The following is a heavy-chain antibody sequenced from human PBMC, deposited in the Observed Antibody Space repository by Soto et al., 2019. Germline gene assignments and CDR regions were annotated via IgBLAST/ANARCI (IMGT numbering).Heavy chain of an antibody. CDR2: ISAYNGNT. Sequence: ASVKVSCKASGYTFTSYGISWVRQAPGQGLEWMGWISAYNGNTNYAQKLQGRVTMTTDTSTSTAYMELRSLRSDDTAVYYCTRAGYCSSTSCLYDYYYGMDVWGHGTTVTVS. V-gene: IGHV1-18*01. D-gene: IGHD2-2*03. CDR1: GYTFTSYG. CDR3: TRAGYCSSTSCLYDYYYGMDV. J-gene: IGHJ6*02.